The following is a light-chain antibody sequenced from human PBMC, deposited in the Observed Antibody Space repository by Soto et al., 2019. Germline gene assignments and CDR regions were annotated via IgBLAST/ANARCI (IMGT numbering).Light chain of an antibody. J-gene: IGKJ5*01. Sequence: EIVLTQSPGTLALSPGERATLSCRASQSISSYLAWYQQKPGQAPRLLIYDASNRATGVPPRFSGGGSGTDFTLTISSLEPEDFAVYYCQQRHMWPITFGQGTRLEIK. V-gene: IGKV3-11*01. CDR1: QSISSY. CDR2: DAS. CDR3: QQRHMWPIT.